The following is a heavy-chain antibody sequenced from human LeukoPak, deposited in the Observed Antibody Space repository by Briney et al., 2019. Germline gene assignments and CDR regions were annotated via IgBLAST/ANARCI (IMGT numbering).Heavy chain of an antibody. CDR1: GGSISSYY. Sequence: SETLSLTCTVSGGSISSYYWSWIRQPPGKGLEWIGYINYSGSTNYNPSLKSRVTMSVDTSKNQFSLKLSSVTAADTAMYYCAREGRQDYVYFDPWGQGSLVTVSS. CDR3: AREGRQDYVYFDP. CDR2: INYSGST. V-gene: IGHV4-59*01. J-gene: IGHJ5*02. D-gene: IGHD3-9*01.